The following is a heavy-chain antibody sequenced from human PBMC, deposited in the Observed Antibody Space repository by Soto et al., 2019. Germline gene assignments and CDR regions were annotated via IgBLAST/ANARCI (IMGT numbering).Heavy chain of an antibody. D-gene: IGHD1-26*01. V-gene: IGHV1-69*13. CDR1: GGSFNNYA. CDR2: IIPVFGTP. Sequence: SVKVSCKASGGSFNNYAISWVRQAPGQGLEWMGGIIPVFGTPNYAQKFQGRLTIIAGEYTTTAYMELSSLRSEDTALYYCATRSSGSFHFDYWGQGTLVTVSS. CDR3: ATRSSGSFHFDY. J-gene: IGHJ4*02.